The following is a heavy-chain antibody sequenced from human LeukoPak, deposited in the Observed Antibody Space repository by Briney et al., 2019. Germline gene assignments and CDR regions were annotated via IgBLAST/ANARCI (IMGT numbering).Heavy chain of an antibody. CDR3: ARQTYETGGDY. J-gene: IGHJ4*02. CDR1: GYSFTSYW. D-gene: IGHD5-12*01. Sequence: GESLKISCKGSGYSFTSYWSGWVRQMPGKGPEWMGIIYPGDSDTRYRPSFQGQVTISADKSISTAYLQWSSLKASDTAMYYCARQTYETGGDYWGQGTLVTVSS. CDR2: IYPGDSDT. V-gene: IGHV5-51*01.